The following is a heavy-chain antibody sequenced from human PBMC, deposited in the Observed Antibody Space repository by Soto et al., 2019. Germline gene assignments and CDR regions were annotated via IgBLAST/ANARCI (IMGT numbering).Heavy chain of an antibody. CDR2: ISSSGTTI. V-gene: IGHV3-11*01. CDR1: GFTFSDYF. CDR3: AKDRGSGSYAANYYYYGMDV. J-gene: IGHJ6*02. D-gene: IGHD3-10*01. Sequence: GGSPRLSCAASGFTFSDYFMTWIRQAPGKGLEWVSYISSSGTTIFYADSVQGRFTISRDNAKTSLYLQMNSLRAEDTALYYCAKDRGSGSYAANYYYYGMDVWGQGTTVTVSS.